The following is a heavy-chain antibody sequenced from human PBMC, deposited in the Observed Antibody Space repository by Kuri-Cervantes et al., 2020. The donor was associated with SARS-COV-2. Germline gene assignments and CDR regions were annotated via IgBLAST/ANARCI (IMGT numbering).Heavy chain of an antibody. D-gene: IGHD6-19*01. CDR3: VKVVPLAGSRGYFDY. Sequence: GGSLRLSCSASGFRFSGYPMHWVRQAPGKGLEYVSAISSDGGSTYYADSVKGRFTISRDNSKDTLSLQVSSLRAEDTAIYYCVKVVPLAGSRGYFDYWSQGTLVTVSS. CDR2: ISSDGGST. V-gene: IGHV3-64D*09. CDR1: GFRFSGYP. J-gene: IGHJ4*02.